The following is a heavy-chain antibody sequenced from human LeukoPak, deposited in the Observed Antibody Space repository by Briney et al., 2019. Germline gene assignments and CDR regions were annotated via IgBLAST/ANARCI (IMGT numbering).Heavy chain of an antibody. CDR3: ARHWGSGTDDYYGMDV. Sequence: PSETLSLTCTVSGGSISSYYWSWIRQPPGKGLEWIGYIYYSGSTNYKPSLKSRVTISVDTSKNQFSLKLSSVTAADTAVYYCARHWGSGTDDYYGMDVWGQGTTVTVSS. D-gene: IGHD3-16*01. CDR2: IYYSGST. CDR1: GGSISSYY. J-gene: IGHJ6*02. V-gene: IGHV4-59*08.